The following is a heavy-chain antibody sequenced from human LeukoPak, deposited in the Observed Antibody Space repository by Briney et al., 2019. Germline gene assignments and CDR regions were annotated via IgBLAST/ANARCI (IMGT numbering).Heavy chain of an antibody. CDR1: GGTFSSYA. V-gene: IGHV1-69*04. CDR2: IIPIFGIA. J-gene: IGHJ4*02. Sequence: ASVKVSCKASGGTFSSYAISWVRQAPGQGLEWMRRIIPIFGIANYAQKFQGRVTITADKSTSTAYMELSSLRSEDTAVYYCASFSATVVTGSYWGQGTLVTVSS. D-gene: IGHD4-23*01. CDR3: ASFSATVVTGSY.